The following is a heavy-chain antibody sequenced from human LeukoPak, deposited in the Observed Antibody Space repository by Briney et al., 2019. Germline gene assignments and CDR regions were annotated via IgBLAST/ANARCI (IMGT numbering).Heavy chain of an antibody. CDR2: ISSTSTYI. Sequence: GGSLRLSCAASGFTFSTYSMNWVRQAPGKGLEWVSSISSTSTYIYCADSVKGRVTVSRDNVKKSLCLQRKSLRAEDTALYYCARAPSDRTNYMDAWGKGNPVTAS. CDR3: ARAPSDRTNYMDA. V-gene: IGHV3-21*01. D-gene: IGHD2-15*01. CDR1: GFTFSTYS. J-gene: IGHJ6*03.